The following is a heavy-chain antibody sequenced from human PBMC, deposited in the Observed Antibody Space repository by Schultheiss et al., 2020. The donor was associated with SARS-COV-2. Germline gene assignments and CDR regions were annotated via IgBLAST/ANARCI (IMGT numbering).Heavy chain of an antibody. CDR3: ARGPDYSSSSDYYYYGMDV. D-gene: IGHD6-6*01. Sequence: SETLSLTCTVSGGSISSYYWSWIRQHPGKGLEWIGYIYYSGSTYYNPSLKSRVTISVDTSKNQFSLKLSSVTAADTAVYYCARGPDYSSSSDYYYYGMDVWGQGTTVTVSS. CDR2: IYYSGST. CDR1: GGSISSYY. J-gene: IGHJ6*02. V-gene: IGHV4-59*12.